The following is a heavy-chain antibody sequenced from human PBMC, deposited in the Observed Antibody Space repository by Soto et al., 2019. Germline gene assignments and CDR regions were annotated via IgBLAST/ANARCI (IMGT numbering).Heavy chain of an antibody. V-gene: IGHV1-2*02. CDR3: ARGNSGYDDEFDY. CDR2: VSPNSGGT. D-gene: IGHD5-12*01. CDR1: GYTFTGYY. Sequence: QVHLVQSGADVKKPGASVKVSCKASGYTFTGYYIHWVRQAPGQGLEWMGWVSPNSGGTGYAQRFQGRVTMTRDTSINSVYMELSRLRSDDTATYFCARGNSGYDDEFDYWGQGTPVTVSS. J-gene: IGHJ4*02.